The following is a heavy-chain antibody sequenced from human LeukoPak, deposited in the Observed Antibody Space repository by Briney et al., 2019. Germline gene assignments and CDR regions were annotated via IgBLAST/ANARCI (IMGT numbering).Heavy chain of an antibody. CDR1: GFTFSTSGLTFSNYA. D-gene: IGHD1-26*01. CDR2: IGDTGLST. J-gene: IGHJ4*02. CDR3: AASYSETQLYYFDY. V-gene: IGHV3-23*01. Sequence: GGSLRLSCAASGFTFSTSGLTFSNYAMSWVRQAPGKGLEWVSGIGDTGLSTYYADSVKGRFTISRDNSKNTVYLQMNRLRGEDTAVYHCAASYSETQLYYFDYWGQGNLVTVSS.